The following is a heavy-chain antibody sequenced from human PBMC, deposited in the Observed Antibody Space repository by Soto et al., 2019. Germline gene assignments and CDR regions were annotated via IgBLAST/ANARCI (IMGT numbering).Heavy chain of an antibody. CDR3: AIVRGTEDY. V-gene: IGHV3-30-3*01. CDR2: ISYDGSNK. J-gene: IGHJ4*02. CDR1: GFTFSSYA. Sequence: QVQLVESGGGVVQPGRSLRLSCAASGFTFSSYAMHWVRQAPGKGLEWVAVISYDGSNKYYADSVKGRFTISRDNSKNTLYLQMNSLRAEDTAVYYCAIVRGTEDYWGQGTLVTVSS. D-gene: IGHD1-1*01.